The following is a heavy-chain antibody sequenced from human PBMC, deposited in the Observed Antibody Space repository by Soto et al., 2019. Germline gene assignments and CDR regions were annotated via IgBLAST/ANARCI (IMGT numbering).Heavy chain of an antibody. J-gene: IGHJ5*02. CDR3: ARDWDYYDSSGYYLRFDP. D-gene: IGHD3-22*01. V-gene: IGHV1-69*12. CDR1: GGTFSSYA. CDR2: IIPIFGTA. Sequence: QVQLVQSGAEVKKPGSSVKVSCKASGGTFSSYAISWVRQAPGQGLEWMGGIIPIFGTANYAQKFQGRVTITADESTRTAYMELSSLRPEDTAVYYCARDWDYYDSSGYYLRFDPWGQGTLVTVSS.